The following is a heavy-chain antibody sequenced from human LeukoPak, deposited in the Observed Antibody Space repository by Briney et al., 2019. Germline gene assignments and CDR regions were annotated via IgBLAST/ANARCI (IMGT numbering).Heavy chain of an antibody. V-gene: IGHV1-69*13. J-gene: IGHJ5*02. CDR2: IIPIFGTA. D-gene: IGHD6-19*01. CDR1: GGTFSSYA. Sequence: SVKVSCKASGGTFSSYAISWVRQAPGQGLEWMGGIIPIFGTANYAQKFQGRVTITADESTSTAYMELRSLRSDDTAVYYCARDSSGWYLGNWFDPWGQGTLVTVSS. CDR3: ARDSSGWYLGNWFDP.